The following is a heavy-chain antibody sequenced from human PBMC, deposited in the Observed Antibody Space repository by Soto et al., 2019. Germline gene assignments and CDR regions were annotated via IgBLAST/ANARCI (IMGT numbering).Heavy chain of an antibody. D-gene: IGHD5-12*01. CDR2: IYNSGST. Sequence: SETLSLTRTVSGGSISSSSYYWGWIRQLPGKGLEWIGNIYNSGSTNSNPSLKSRVTISIDTSKNQFSVELSSVTAADTAVYYCAKAHRGYSTFDFWGPGTLVTLSS. J-gene: IGHJ4*02. V-gene: IGHV4-61*05. CDR3: AKAHRGYSTFDF. CDR1: GGSISSSSYY.